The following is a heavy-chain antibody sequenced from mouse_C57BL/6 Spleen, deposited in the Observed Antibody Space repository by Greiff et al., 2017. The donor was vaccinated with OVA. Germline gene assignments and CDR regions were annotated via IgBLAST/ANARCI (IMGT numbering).Heavy chain of an antibody. CDR1: GYTFTGYW. J-gene: IGHJ2*01. CDR3: ARELGDDFDY. CDR2: IDPSDSDT. V-gene: IGHV1-52*01. D-gene: IGHD4-1*01. Sequence: QVQLQQPGAELVRPGSSVKLSCKASGYTFTGYWMHWVKQRPIQGLEWIGNIDPSDSDTHYNQKFKDKATLTVDKSSSTAYMQLSSLTSEDSAVYYCARELGDDFDYWGKGTTLTVSS.